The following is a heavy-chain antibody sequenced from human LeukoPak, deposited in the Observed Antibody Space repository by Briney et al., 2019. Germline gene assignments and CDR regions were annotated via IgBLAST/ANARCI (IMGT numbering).Heavy chain of an antibody. D-gene: IGHD3-9*01. CDR2: IYYSGST. CDR3: ARTTGDYDILTGYYNPDAFDI. Sequence: PSETLSLTCTVSGDSISSNSYYWGWIRQPPGKGLEWIGSIYYSGSTYNNPSLKSRVTISVDTSKNQFSLKLSSVTAADTAVYYCARTTGDYDILTGYYNPDAFDIWGQGTMVTVSS. CDR1: GDSISSNSYY. V-gene: IGHV4-39*07. J-gene: IGHJ3*02.